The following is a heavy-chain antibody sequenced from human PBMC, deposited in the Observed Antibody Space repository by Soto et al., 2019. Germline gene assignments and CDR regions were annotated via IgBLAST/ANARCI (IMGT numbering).Heavy chain of an antibody. CDR3: ARDQEGMGGMDV. D-gene: IGHD1-26*01. J-gene: IGHJ6*02. V-gene: IGHV4-30-2*01. CDR1: GGSISSGGYS. Sequence: QLQLQESGSGLVKPSQTLSLTCAVSGGSISSGGYSWSWIRQPPGKGLEWIGYIYHSGSTYYNPSLTGRVTIPVDRSKNQFSLKLSSVTAADTAVYYCARDQEGMGGMDVWGQGTTVTVSS. CDR2: IYHSGST.